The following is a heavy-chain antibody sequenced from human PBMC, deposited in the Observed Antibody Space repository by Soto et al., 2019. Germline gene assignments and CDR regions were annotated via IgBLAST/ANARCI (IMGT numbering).Heavy chain of an antibody. V-gene: IGHV3-23*01. CDR1: GFTFSSHA. D-gene: IGHD3-16*02. J-gene: IGHJ4*02. CDR3: AKAPYDYVWGSYRYETDY. CDR2: ISGSGGST. Sequence: EVQLLESGGGLVQPGGSLRLSCAASGFTFSSHAMSWVRQAPGKGLEWVSAISGSGGSTYYADSVKGRFTISRDNSKNTLYLQMNSLRAEDTAVYYCAKAPYDYVWGSYRYETDYWGQGTLVTVSS.